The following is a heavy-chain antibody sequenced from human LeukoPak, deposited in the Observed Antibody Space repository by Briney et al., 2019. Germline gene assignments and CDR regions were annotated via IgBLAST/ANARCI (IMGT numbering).Heavy chain of an antibody. D-gene: IGHD3-10*01. J-gene: IGHJ4*02. CDR2: FSHSGFP. CDR3: ARPRLLYGSGPILV. CDR1: GGSRGPFSGYS. V-gene: IGHV4-34*01. Sequence: SETLSLTCAMSGGSRGPFSGYSWTWIRQSPGKGLEWIGEFSHSGFPIYNPSLEGRATISIDASKNQFSLRLTSVTAADTAVYYCARPRLLYGSGPILVWGQGTLVTVSS.